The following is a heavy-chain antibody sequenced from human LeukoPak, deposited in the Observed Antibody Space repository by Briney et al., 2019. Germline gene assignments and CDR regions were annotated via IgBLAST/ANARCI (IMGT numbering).Heavy chain of an antibody. CDR2: INHSGST. Sequence: SETLSLTCAVSGYSISSGYHWGWTWQSPGKGLEWIGSINHSGSTCYNPSLKGRVTISLDTSKNQFSLKLSSVTAADTAVYYCARDPGGSSGWYFDYWGQGTLVTVSS. J-gene: IGHJ4*02. CDR1: GYSISSGYH. CDR3: ARDPGGSSGWYFDY. D-gene: IGHD6-19*01. V-gene: IGHV4-38-2*02.